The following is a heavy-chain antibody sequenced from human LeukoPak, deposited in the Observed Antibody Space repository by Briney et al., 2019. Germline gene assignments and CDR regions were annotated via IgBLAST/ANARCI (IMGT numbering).Heavy chain of an antibody. Sequence: SETLSLTCAVYGGSFSGYYWSWIRQPPGKELEWIGEINHSGSTNYNPSPKSRVTISVDTSKNQFSLKLSSVTAADTAVYYCARGSGSAAAGQTGWFDPWGQGTLVTVSS. CDR2: INHSGST. CDR3: ARGSGSAAAGQTGWFDP. CDR1: GGSFSGYY. V-gene: IGHV4-34*01. J-gene: IGHJ5*02. D-gene: IGHD6-13*01.